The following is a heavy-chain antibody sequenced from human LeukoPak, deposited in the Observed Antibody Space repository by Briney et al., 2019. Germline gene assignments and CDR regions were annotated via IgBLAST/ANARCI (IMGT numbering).Heavy chain of an antibody. Sequence: ASVKVSCKASGYTFTAYHMHWVRQVPGQGLEWMGRINPNSGDTDYAQKFQGRVIMTRDTSISTAYMEVSRLRSDDTAVYYCARVDSGHDYGPSWGQGTTVTVSS. CDR1: GYTFTAYH. V-gene: IGHV1-2*06. J-gene: IGHJ3*01. CDR2: INPNSGDT. D-gene: IGHD5-12*01. CDR3: ARVDSGHDYGPS.